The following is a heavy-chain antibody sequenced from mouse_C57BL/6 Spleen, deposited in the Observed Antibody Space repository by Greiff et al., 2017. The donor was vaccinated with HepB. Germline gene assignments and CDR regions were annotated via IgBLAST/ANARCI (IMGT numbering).Heavy chain of an antibody. CDR3: AREGATVVATDYAMDY. J-gene: IGHJ4*01. CDR2: ISDGGSYT. D-gene: IGHD1-1*01. CDR1: GFTFSSYA. V-gene: IGHV5-4*01. Sequence: EVQLVESGGGLVKPGGSLKLSCAASGFTFSSYAMSWVRQTPEKRLEWVATISDGGSYTYYPDNVKGRFTISRDNAKNNLYLQMSHLKSEDTAMYYCAREGATVVATDYAMDYWGQGTSVTVSS.